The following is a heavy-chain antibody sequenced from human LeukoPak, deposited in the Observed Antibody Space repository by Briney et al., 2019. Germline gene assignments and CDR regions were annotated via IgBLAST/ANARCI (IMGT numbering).Heavy chain of an antibody. Sequence: GASVKVSCKASGYTFTSYAMNWVRQAPGQGLEWMGWINTNTGNPTYAQGFTGRFVFSLDTPVSTAYLQISSLKAEDTAVYYCARNGGATLRGAFDIWGQGTMVTVSS. CDR3: ARNGGATLRGAFDI. D-gene: IGHD1-26*01. CDR2: INTNTGNP. V-gene: IGHV7-4-1*02. CDR1: GYTFTSYA. J-gene: IGHJ3*02.